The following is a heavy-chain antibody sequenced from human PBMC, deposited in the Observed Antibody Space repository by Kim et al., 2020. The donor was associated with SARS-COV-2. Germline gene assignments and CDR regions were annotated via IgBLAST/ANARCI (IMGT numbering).Heavy chain of an antibody. CDR1: EFTFSTHW. CDR2: INIDAYEQ. CDR3: ARGVAVAHHYYCHYGMDV. Sequence: GGSLRLSCAASEFTFSTHWMRWVRQAPGKGLVWVGNINIDAYEQYYGDSVKGRFTISRDNAKNLVFLQMNSLRAEDTAMYYCARGVAVAHHYYCHYGMDVWGQGTTVTVSS. J-gene: IGHJ6*02. D-gene: IGHD6-19*01. V-gene: IGHV3-7*03.